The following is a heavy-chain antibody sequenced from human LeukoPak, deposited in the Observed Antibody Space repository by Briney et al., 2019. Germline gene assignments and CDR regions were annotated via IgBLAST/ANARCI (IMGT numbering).Heavy chain of an antibody. V-gene: IGHV3-30*03. Sequence: QPGGSLRLSCAASGFTFSGYWMHWVRQAPGKGLEWVSGISYDGSNKYYADPVKGRFTISRDNSKNSLYLQMNSLKAEDTAVYYCARDKIGRYSSVSGRAFDIWGQGTMVTVS. CDR2: ISYDGSNK. J-gene: IGHJ3*02. CDR3: ARDKIGRYSSVSGRAFDI. D-gene: IGHD6-19*01. CDR1: GFTFSGYW.